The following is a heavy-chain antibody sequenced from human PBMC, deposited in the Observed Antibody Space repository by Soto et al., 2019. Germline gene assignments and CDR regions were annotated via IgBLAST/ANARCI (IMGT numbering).Heavy chain of an antibody. Sequence: SETLSLTCTVSGGSSSSGDYYWSWIRQPPGKGLEWIGYIYYSGSTYYNPSLKSRVTISVDTSKNQFSLKLSSVTAADTAVYYCARVFDDYFRDAFDIWGQGTMVTVSS. CDR2: IYYSGST. V-gene: IGHV4-30-4*01. D-gene: IGHD4-17*01. CDR1: GGSSSSGDYY. J-gene: IGHJ3*02. CDR3: ARVFDDYFRDAFDI.